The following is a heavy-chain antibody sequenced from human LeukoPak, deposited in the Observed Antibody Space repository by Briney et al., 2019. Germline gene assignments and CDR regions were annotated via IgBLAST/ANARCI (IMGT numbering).Heavy chain of an antibody. D-gene: IGHD2-21*02. CDR3: ARDPLCGGDCYIPTYYFDY. V-gene: IGHV1-46*01. Sequence: ASVKVSCKASGYTFTSYYMRWVRQAPGQGLEWMGIINPSGGSTSYAQKFQGRVTMTRDTSTSTVYMELSSLRSEDTAVYYCARDPLCGGDCYIPTYYFDYWGQGTLVTVSS. J-gene: IGHJ4*02. CDR1: GYTFTSYY. CDR2: INPSGGST.